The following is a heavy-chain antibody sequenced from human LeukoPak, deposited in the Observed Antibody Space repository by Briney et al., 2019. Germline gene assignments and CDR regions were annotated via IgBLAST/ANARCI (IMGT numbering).Heavy chain of an antibody. J-gene: IGHJ3*02. CDR1: GGTFSSYA. Sequence: SVKVSCKASGGTFSSYAISWVRQAPGQGLEWMGGIIPIFGTANYAQEFQGRVTITADESTSTAYMELSSLRSEDTAVYYCARDRYGDYGNAFDIWGQGTMVTVSS. CDR3: ARDRYGDYGNAFDI. CDR2: IIPIFGTA. V-gene: IGHV1-69*13. D-gene: IGHD4-17*01.